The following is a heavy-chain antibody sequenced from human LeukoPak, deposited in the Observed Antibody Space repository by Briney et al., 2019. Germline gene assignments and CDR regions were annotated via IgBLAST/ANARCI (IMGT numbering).Heavy chain of an antibody. J-gene: IGHJ3*02. V-gene: IGHV4-30-4*01. CDR3: ASGPLYYYDSSGPGGAFDI. Sequence: SQTLSLTCTVSGGSISGGDYYWSWIRQPPGKGLEWIGYIYYSGSTYYNPSLKSRVTISVDTSKNQFSLKLSSVTAADTAVYYCASGPLYYYDSSGPGGAFDIWGQGTMVTVSS. CDR1: GGSISGGDYY. CDR2: IYYSGST. D-gene: IGHD3-22*01.